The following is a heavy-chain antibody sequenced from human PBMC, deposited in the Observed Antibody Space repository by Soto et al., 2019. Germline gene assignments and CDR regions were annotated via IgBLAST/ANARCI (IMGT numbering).Heavy chain of an antibody. Sequence: QVQLVQSGAEVKKPGASVKVSCKASGYTFTSYGISWVRQAPGQGLEWMGWISAYNGNTKYAQSLQGRVTMTTDTSTSTAYIELRSLRSDDSAVYYCARDAAVAGNSYGMDVWGQGTTVTVSS. CDR1: GYTFTSYG. CDR2: ISAYNGNT. CDR3: ARDAAVAGNSYGMDV. D-gene: IGHD6-19*01. J-gene: IGHJ6*02. V-gene: IGHV1-18*04.